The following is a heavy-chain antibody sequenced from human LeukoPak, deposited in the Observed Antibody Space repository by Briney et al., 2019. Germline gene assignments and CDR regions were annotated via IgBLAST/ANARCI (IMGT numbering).Heavy chain of an antibody. V-gene: IGHV3-23*01. CDR1: GITLSNYG. CDR3: AKRGVVIRVILVGFHKEAYYFDS. CDR2: ISGSGGNT. J-gene: IGHJ4*02. Sequence: GGSLRLSCAVSGITLSNYGMSGVRQAPGKGLEWVSGISGSGGNTYYADSVKGRFTISRDDSKNTLYLQMNSLRAEGTAVYFCAKRGVVIRVILVGFHKEAYYFDSWGQGALVTVSS. D-gene: IGHD3-22*01.